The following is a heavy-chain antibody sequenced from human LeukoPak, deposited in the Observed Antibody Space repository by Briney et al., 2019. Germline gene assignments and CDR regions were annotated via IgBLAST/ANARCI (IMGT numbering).Heavy chain of an antibody. V-gene: IGHV3-74*01. CDR1: GNYW. J-gene: IGHJ4*02. Sequence: GGSLRLSCAASGNYWMHWVRQAPGKGLVWVSHINSDGSWTSYADSVKGRFTISRDNSKNALYLQMNSLRAEDTAVYYCARAPPMYYYDSSGYSSGIDYWGQGTLVTVSS. CDR2: INSDGSWT. D-gene: IGHD3-22*01. CDR3: ARAPPMYYYDSSGYSSGIDY.